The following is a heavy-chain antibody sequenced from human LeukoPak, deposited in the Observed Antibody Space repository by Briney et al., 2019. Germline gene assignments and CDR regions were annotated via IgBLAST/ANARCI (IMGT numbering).Heavy chain of an antibody. J-gene: IGHJ4*02. V-gene: IGHV3-7*01. CDR2: INQDSSEK. Sequence: GGSLRLSCAASGFTFSNYWMSWVRQAPGKGLEWVANINQDSSEKYYVDSVKGRFTISRDNAKNSLYLQMNSLRAEDTAVYYCARGEYSYGTHYFDYWGQGTLVTVSS. CDR3: ARGEYSYGTHYFDY. CDR1: GFTFSNYW. D-gene: IGHD5-18*01.